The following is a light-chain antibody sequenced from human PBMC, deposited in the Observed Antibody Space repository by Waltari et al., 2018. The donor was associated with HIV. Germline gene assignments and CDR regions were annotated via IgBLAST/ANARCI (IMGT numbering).Light chain of an antibody. CDR2: GNS. CDR3: QSYDSSLSGPYVV. V-gene: IGLV1-40*01. J-gene: IGLJ2*01. CDR1: GSNIGAGYD. Sequence: QSVLTQPPSVSGAPGQRVTISCTGSGSNIGAGYDVRWYQQLPGTAPKLLIYGNSNRPSGVPDRFSGSKSGTSASLAITGLQAEDEADYYCQSYDSSLSGPYVVFGGGTKLTVL.